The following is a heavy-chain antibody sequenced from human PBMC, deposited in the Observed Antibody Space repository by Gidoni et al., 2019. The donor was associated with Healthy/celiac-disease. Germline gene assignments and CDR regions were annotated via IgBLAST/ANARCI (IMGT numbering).Heavy chain of an antibody. CDR3: ARDPGYDYGDLVDY. V-gene: IGHV3-33*01. D-gene: IGHD4-17*01. J-gene: IGHJ4*02. CDR1: GFTFSSYG. CDR2: IWYDGSNK. Sequence: QVQLVESGGGVVQPGRSLRLSCAASGFTFSSYGMHWVRQAPGKGLEWVAVIWYDGSNKYYADSVKGRFTISRDNSKNTLYLQMNSLRAEDTAVYYCARDPGYDYGDLVDYWGQGTLVTVSS.